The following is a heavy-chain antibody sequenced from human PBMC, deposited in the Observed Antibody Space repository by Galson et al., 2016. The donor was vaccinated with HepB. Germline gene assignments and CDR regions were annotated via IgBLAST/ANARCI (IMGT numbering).Heavy chain of an antibody. CDR2: VYQNGNT. CDR1: GGSISSTDW. Sequence: SETLSLTCAVSGGSISSTDWWSWVRQPPGKGLEWIGEVYQNGNTNYRPSLKSRVTISVDESKTQLSLKLSSVTASDTAMYYCARMPDSWGQGTLVTVSS. CDR3: ARMPDS. V-gene: IGHV4-4*02. J-gene: IGHJ4*02. D-gene: IGHD2-2*01.